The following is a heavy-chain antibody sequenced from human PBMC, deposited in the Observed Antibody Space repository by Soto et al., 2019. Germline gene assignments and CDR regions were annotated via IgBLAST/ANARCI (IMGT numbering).Heavy chain of an antibody. CDR2: INPSGGST. D-gene: IGHD3-3*01. J-gene: IGHJ6*02. CDR1: GYTFTSYY. V-gene: IGHV1-46*01. CDR3: ARVKVLRFLEWLPEHYYYYGMDV. Sequence: GASVKVSCKVSGYTFTSYYMHWVRQAPGQGLEWMGIINPSGGSTSYAQKFQGRVTMTRDTSTSTVYMELSSLRSEDTAVYYCARVKVLRFLEWLPEHYYYYGMDVWGQGTTVTVSS.